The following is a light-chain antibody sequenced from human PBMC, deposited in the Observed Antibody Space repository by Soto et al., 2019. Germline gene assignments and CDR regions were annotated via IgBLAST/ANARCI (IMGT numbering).Light chain of an antibody. Sequence: QSALTQPASVSGSPGQSITISCTGSRSDVGSYDYVSWYQQYPGKAPLVMIYEVKYRPSGISDRFSASKSGNTASLTISGLRAEDEAEYFCRSYTSTTNIYGFGSGTQRTVL. J-gene: IGLJ1*01. V-gene: IGLV2-14*01. CDR1: RSDVGSYDY. CDR3: RSYTSTTNIYG. CDR2: EVK.